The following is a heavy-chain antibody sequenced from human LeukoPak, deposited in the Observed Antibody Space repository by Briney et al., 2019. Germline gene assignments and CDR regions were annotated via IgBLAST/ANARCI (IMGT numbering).Heavy chain of an antibody. V-gene: IGHV4-39*07. CDR2: IYYSGST. J-gene: IGHJ2*01. D-gene: IGHD3-22*01. CDR1: GGSISSSSYY. Sequence: PSETLSLTCTVSGGSISSSSYYWGWIRQPPGKGLEWIGSIYYSGSTYYNPSLKSRVTISVDTSKNQFSLKLSSVTAADTAVYYCARDAVSRYYYYDSSGYSGWYFDLWGRGTLVTVSS. CDR3: ARDAVSRYYYYDSSGYSGWYFDL.